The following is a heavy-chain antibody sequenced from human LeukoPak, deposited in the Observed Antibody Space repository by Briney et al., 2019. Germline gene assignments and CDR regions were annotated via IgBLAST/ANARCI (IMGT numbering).Heavy chain of an antibody. D-gene: IGHD2-2*01. CDR2: INHSGST. CDR1: GGSFSGYY. J-gene: IGHJ3*02. CDR3: ARFIVVVPAASPPLAFDI. Sequence: SETLSLTCAVYGGSFSGYYWSWIRQPPGKGLEWIGEINHSGSTNYNPSLKSRVTISVDTSKNQFSLKLSSVTAADTAVYYCARFIVVVPAASPPLAFDIWGQGTMVTVSS. V-gene: IGHV4-34*01.